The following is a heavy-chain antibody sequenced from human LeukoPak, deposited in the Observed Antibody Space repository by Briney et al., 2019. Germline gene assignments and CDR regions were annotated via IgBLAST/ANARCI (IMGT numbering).Heavy chain of an antibody. CDR1: GYSISSGYY. Sequence: PSETLSLTCAVSGYSISSGYYWSWIRPPPGNGLEWIGEINHSGSTNYNPSLKSRVTISVDTSKNQFSLKLSSVTAADTAVYYCARGGNTFYYYYYMDVWGKGTTVTVSS. J-gene: IGHJ6*03. V-gene: IGHV4-34*01. D-gene: IGHD2-2*02. CDR2: INHSGST. CDR3: ARGGNTFYYYYYMDV.